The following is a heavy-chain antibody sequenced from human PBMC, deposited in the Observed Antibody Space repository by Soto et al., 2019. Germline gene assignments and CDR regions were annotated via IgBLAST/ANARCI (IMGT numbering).Heavy chain of an antibody. CDR1: GYTFTSYA. D-gene: IGHD6-13*01. CDR2: INAGNGNT. J-gene: IGHJ6*03. V-gene: IGHV1-3*01. CDR3: ARDCIAAAGTYYYYMDV. Sequence: GASVKVSCKASGYTFTSYAMHWVRQAPGQRLEWMGWINAGNGNTKYSQKFQGRVTITRDTSASTAYMELSSLRSEDTAVYYCARDCIAAAGTYYYYMDVWGKGTTVTVSS.